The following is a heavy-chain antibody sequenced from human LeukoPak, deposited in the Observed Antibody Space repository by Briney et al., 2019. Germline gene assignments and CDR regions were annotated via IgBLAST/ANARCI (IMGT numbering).Heavy chain of an antibody. CDR3: ARDQRPSCLGGICYSGDY. D-gene: IGHD2-15*01. J-gene: IGHJ4*02. CDR2: IVPIIGTA. V-gene: IGHV1-69*13. Sequence: GASVKVSCKASGGTFHSYIVTWVRQAPGQGLEWMGGIVPIIGTANYAQKFQGRVTITADDSTSTAYMELRSLRSEDTAIYYCARDQRPSCLGGICYSGDYRGQGTLVTVTS. CDR1: GGTFHSYI.